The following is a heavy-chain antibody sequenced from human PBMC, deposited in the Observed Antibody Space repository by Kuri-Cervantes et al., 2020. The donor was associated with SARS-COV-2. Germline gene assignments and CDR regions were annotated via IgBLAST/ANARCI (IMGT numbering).Heavy chain of an antibody. CDR1: GGTFSSYA. Sequence: SVKVSCKASGGTFSSYAISWVRQAPGQGLEWMGGIITIFGTANYAQKFQGRVTITADESTSTAYMELSSLRSEDTAVYYCARMGENWFDPWGQGTLVTVSS. J-gene: IGHJ5*02. D-gene: IGHD3-16*01. CDR3: ARMGENWFDP. CDR2: IITIFGTA. V-gene: IGHV1-69*13.